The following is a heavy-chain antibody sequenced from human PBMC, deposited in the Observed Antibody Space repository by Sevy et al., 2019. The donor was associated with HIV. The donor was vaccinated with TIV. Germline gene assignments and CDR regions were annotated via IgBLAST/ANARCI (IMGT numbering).Heavy chain of an antibody. D-gene: IGHD3-10*01. V-gene: IGHV1-69*13. CDR2: IIPIFGTA. Sequence: ASVKVSCKASGGTFSSYAISWVRQAPGQGLEWMGRIIPIFGTANYAQKFQGRVTITAEESTSTAYMELSSLRSEDTAVYYCARDLEYYYGSGSYGYYYYMDVWGKGTTVTVSS. CDR1: GGTFSSYA. CDR3: ARDLEYYYGSGSYGYYYYMDV. J-gene: IGHJ6*03.